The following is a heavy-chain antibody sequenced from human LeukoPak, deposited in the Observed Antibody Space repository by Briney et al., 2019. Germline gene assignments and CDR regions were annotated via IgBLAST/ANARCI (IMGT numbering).Heavy chain of an antibody. CDR3: ANSLPGLAAHFDY. D-gene: IGHD6-25*01. CDR2: VDPEDGET. V-gene: IGHV1-69-2*01. J-gene: IGHJ4*02. Sequence: ASVKVSCKVSGYTFTDYYMHWVEQAPGKGREWMGHVDPEDGETIYVEKFQGRVTITADTSTDTAYMALSSLKSEDTAVYYCANSLPGLAAHFDYWGQGTLVTVSS. CDR1: GYTFTDYY.